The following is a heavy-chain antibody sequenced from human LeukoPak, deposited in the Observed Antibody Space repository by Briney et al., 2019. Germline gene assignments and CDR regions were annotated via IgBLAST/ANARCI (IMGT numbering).Heavy chain of an antibody. V-gene: IGHV3-7*03. CDR3: ARGRRMARYCSGGSCYFDY. J-gene: IGHJ4*02. CDR1: GFTFSSCW. Sequence: GGSLRLSCAASGFTFSSCWMSWVRQAPGKGLEWVANIKQDGSEKYYVDSVKGRFTISRDNAKNSLYLQMNSLRAEDTAVYYCARGRRMARYCSGGSCYFDYWGQGTLVTVSS. D-gene: IGHD2-15*01. CDR2: IKQDGSEK.